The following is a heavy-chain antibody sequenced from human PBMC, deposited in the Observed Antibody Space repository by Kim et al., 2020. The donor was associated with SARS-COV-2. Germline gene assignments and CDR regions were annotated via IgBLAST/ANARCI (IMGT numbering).Heavy chain of an antibody. V-gene: IGHV1-46*01. J-gene: IGHJ6*02. D-gene: IGHD2-2*01. CDR3: ARGTSATPVSPYGMDV. Sequence: KFQGRVTMTRDTSTSTGYMELSSLRSEDTAVYYCARGTSATPVSPYGMDVWGQGTTVTVSS.